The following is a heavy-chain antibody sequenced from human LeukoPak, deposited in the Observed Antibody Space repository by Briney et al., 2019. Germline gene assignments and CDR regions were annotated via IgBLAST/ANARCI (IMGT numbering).Heavy chain of an antibody. J-gene: IGHJ4*02. D-gene: IGHD3-10*01. CDR2: ISYDGSNK. V-gene: IGHV3-30-3*01. CDR1: GFIFSSYA. Sequence: GGSLRLSCAASGFIFSSYAMHWVRQAPGKGLEWMSVISYDGSNKYYADSVKGRLTISRDNSKNTLYLQMRSLRAEDTAVYYCAREYYGSGSAFDYWGQGTLVTVSS. CDR3: AREYYGSGSAFDY.